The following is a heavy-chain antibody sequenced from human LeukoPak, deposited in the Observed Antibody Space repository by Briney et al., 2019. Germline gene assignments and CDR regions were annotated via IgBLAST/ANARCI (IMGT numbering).Heavy chain of an antibody. CDR1: GFTFSSYG. Sequence: PGGPLRLSCAASGFTFSSYGMHWVRQAPGKGLEWVAFIRYDGSNKYYADSVKGRFTISRDNSKNTLYLQMNSLRAEDTAVYYCAKGGWFGEPIDYWGQGTLVTVSS. CDR2: IRYDGSNK. V-gene: IGHV3-30*02. D-gene: IGHD3-10*01. J-gene: IGHJ4*02. CDR3: AKGGWFGEPIDY.